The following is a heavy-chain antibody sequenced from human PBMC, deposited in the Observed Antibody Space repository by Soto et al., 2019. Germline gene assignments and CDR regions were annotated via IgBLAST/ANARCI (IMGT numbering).Heavy chain of an antibody. CDR3: ARDPGYCSGGICYRYMDV. CDR1: GLIVNNNY. V-gene: IGHV3-53*04. D-gene: IGHD2-15*01. CDR2: IHSGNSA. Sequence: EMQLVESGGGLVNPGGSLRLSCAASGLIVNNNYMNWVRQAPGKGLEWVSVIHSGNSASYADSVMGRFTISRHNSKKMVYLQMNRLRAEDTAVYYCARDPGYCSGGICYRYMDVWGKGTTVTVSS. J-gene: IGHJ6*03.